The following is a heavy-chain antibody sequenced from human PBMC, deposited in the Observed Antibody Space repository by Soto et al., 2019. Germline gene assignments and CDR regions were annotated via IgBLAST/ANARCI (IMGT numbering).Heavy chain of an antibody. CDR3: ARGGALDGTSPPFNH. D-gene: IGHD6-19*01. CDR2: INANSGDT. CDR1: GYTFSGHY. Sequence: ASVKVSCKASGYTFSGHYMHWIRQAPGQGPEWLGWINANSGDTDRAPKFQDRLTMTRDTSISTAYMELSRLGSDDTAVYYCARGGALDGTSPPFNHWGQGTLVTVSS. J-gene: IGHJ4*02. V-gene: IGHV1-2*02.